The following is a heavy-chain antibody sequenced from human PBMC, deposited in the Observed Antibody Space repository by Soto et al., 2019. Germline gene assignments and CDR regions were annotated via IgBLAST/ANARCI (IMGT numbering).Heavy chain of an antibody. J-gene: IGHJ4*02. V-gene: IGHV3-73*01. D-gene: IGHD4-17*01. CDR3: NRQVGNDYGDDCFDY. CDR2: IRSKANSYAT. Sequence: EVQLVESGGGLVQPGGSLKLSCAASGFTFSGSAMHWVRQASGKGLEWVGRIRSKANSYATAYAASVKGRFTISRDDSKNTAYLQMNSLKTEDTAVYYCNRQVGNDYGDDCFDYWGEVTLVTVA. CDR1: GFTFSGSA.